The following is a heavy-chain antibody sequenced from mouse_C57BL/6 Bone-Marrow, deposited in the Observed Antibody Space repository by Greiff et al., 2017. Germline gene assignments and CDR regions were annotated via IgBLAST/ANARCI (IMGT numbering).Heavy chain of an antibody. V-gene: IGHV1-80*01. CDR2: IYPGDGDT. CDR3: ARIPYYYYGSSYAYFDF. D-gene: IGHD1-1*01. J-gene: IGHJ1*03. CDR1: GYAFSSYW. Sequence: QVQLQQSGAELVKPGASVKISCKASGYAFSSYWMNWVKQRPGKGLEWIGQIYPGDGDTNYNGKFKGKATLTADKSSSTAYRQLSSLTSEDSAVYVCARIPYYYYGSSYAYFDFWGTGTTVTVSS.